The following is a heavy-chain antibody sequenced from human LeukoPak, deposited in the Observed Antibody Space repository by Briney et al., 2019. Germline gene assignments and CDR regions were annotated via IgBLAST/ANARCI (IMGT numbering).Heavy chain of an antibody. CDR3: ARDGGYSYGYFDY. Sequence: ASVKVSCKASGYTFTGYYMHWVRQAPGQGLEWMGWINPNSGGTNYAQKFQGRVTMTRDTSISTAYMELGRLRSDDTAVYYCARDGGYSYGYFDYWGQGTLVTVSS. CDR1: GYTFTGYY. D-gene: IGHD5-18*01. V-gene: IGHV1-2*02. J-gene: IGHJ4*02. CDR2: INPNSGGT.